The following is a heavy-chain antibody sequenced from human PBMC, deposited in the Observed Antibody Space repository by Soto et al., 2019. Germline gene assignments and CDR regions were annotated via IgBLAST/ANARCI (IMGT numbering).Heavy chain of an antibody. CDR2: ICYDGIKK. Sequence: QVQLVASGGGVVQPGGSRRLSCVASGFPFSSDGMHWVRQAPGKGLEWVAGICYDGIKKYYADAGKGRFTISRDKSKNTLYPQMNSLRAEDTAVYYCARSPYSVSYLAYFDYWGQGTLVTASS. CDR3: ARSPYSVSYLAYFDY. J-gene: IGHJ4*02. CDR1: GFPFSSDG. V-gene: IGHV3-30*03. D-gene: IGHD1-26*01.